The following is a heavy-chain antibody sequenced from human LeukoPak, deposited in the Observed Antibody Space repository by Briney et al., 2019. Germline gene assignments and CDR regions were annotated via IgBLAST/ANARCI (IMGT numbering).Heavy chain of an antibody. J-gene: IGHJ4*02. Sequence: GRSLRLSCAASGFTFSSYAMHWVRQAPGKGLEGVAVISYDGSNKYYADSVKGRFTISRDNSKNTLYLQMNSLRAEDTAVYYCARNPGYSSGWSSLWGQGTLVTVSS. CDR2: ISYDGSNK. CDR3: ARNPGYSSGWSSL. D-gene: IGHD6-19*01. V-gene: IGHV3-30-3*01. CDR1: GFTFSSYA.